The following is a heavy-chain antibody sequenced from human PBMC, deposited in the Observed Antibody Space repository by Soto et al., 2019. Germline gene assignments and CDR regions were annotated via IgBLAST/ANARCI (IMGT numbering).Heavy chain of an antibody. Sequence: QVQLVQSGAEVKKPGSSVKVSCKASGGTFSSYTISWVRQAPGQGLEWMGRIIPILGIANYAQKFQGRVTITADKSMSTAYMELSSLRSEDTAAYYCAREGCSGGSCYFDYWGQGTLVTVSS. V-gene: IGHV1-69*08. CDR2: IIPILGIA. CDR3: AREGCSGGSCYFDY. CDR1: GGTFSSYT. J-gene: IGHJ4*02. D-gene: IGHD2-15*01.